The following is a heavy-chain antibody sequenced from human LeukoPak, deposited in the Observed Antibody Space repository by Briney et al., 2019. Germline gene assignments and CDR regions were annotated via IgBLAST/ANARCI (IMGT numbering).Heavy chain of an antibody. D-gene: IGHD4-17*01. CDR2: INPSGGST. CDR1: GYTNTFTSYY. V-gene: IGHV1-46*01. J-gene: IGHJ6*02. CDR3: ARDRSYGDYDKGMDV. Sequence: GASVKVSCKASGYTNTFTSYYMHWVRQAPGQGLEWMGIINPSGGSTSYALNFQDRVTMTRDTSTSTVYMELSSLRSDDTAVYYCARDRSYGDYDKGMDVWGQGTTVTVSS.